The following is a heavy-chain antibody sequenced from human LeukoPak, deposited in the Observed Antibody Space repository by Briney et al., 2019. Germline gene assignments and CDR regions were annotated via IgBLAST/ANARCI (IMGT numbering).Heavy chain of an antibody. Sequence: PSETLSLTCTVSGGSISSYYWSWIRQPAGKGLEWIGRIYTSGSTNYNPSLKSRVTMSVDTSKNQFSLKLSSVTAADTAVYYCARDRHVKYQLPAGFDYWGQGTLVTVSS. J-gene: IGHJ4*02. D-gene: IGHD2-2*01. V-gene: IGHV4-4*07. CDR2: IYTSGST. CDR1: GGSISSYY. CDR3: ARDRHVKYQLPAGFDY.